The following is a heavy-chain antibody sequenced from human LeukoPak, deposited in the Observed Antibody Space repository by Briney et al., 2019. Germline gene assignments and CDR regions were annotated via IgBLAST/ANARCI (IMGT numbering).Heavy chain of an antibody. CDR1: AGTFSSYA. Sequence: GASVKVSCKASAGTFSSYAISWVRQAPGQGLERVGGIIPIFGTANYAQKFQGRVTITADESTSTAYMELSSLRSEDTAVYYCARDRGYSYGYFKFWFDPWGQGTLVTVSS. CDR3: ARDRGYSYGYFKFWFDP. V-gene: IGHV1-69*13. J-gene: IGHJ5*02. D-gene: IGHD5-18*01. CDR2: IIPIFGTA.